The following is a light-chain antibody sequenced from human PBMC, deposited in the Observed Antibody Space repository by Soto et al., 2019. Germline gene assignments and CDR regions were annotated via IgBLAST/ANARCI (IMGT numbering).Light chain of an antibody. J-gene: IGKJ4*01. CDR3: QQPGTSLI. CDR2: RAS. V-gene: IGKV3-20*01. Sequence: EVVLTQSQGTPSLSPGERATLSCSASQGVSSILLAWYQQKPGQSPTLLIYRASSRATGIPDMFSGSGSRTELTRTVSRREPEDFAVHYGQQPGTSLIFGGGTQVEVK. CDR1: QGVSSIL.